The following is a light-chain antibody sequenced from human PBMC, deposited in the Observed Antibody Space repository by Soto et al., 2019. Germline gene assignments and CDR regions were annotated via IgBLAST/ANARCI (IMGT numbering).Light chain of an antibody. CDR2: GAS. CDR3: QQYNDWPLT. Sequence: EIVMTQSPATLSVSPGDGATLSCRASQSVDSNLAWYQQKPGQTPRLLIYGASTRPTGIPARFSGSGSETEFTLTISSLQSEDFAVYYCQQYNDWPLTFCGGTKVEIK. J-gene: IGKJ4*01. V-gene: IGKV3D-15*01. CDR1: QSVDSN.